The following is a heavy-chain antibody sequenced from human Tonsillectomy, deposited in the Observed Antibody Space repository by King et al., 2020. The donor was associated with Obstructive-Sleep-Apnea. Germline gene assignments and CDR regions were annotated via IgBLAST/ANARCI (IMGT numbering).Heavy chain of an antibody. V-gene: IGHV1-8*01. CDR1: GYTFTSYD. CDR2: MNPNMGNT. CDR3: ARGLIYAFDI. J-gene: IGHJ3*02. Sequence: QLVQSGAEVKKPGASVKVSCKASGYTFTSYDINWVRQATGQGLEWMGWMNPNMGNTGYLQKFQGRVTMTRNTSITTAYMELSSLGSEDTAVYFCARGLIYAFDIWGQGSMVTVSS. D-gene: IGHD2-21*01.